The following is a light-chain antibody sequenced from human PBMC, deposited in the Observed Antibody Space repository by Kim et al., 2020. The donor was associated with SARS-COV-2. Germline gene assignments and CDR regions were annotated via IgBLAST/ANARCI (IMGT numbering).Light chain of an antibody. CDR3: SSYTSSSTYV. V-gene: IGLV2-14*03. CDR1: SSDIGGYNY. Sequence: QSALTQPASVSESPGQSITISCTGSSSDIGGYNYVSWYQQHPGKAPKLMIYDVSNRPSGVSNRFSGSKSGNTASLTISGLQAEDEADYFCSSYTSSSTYVFGTGTKVTVL. CDR2: DVS. J-gene: IGLJ1*01.